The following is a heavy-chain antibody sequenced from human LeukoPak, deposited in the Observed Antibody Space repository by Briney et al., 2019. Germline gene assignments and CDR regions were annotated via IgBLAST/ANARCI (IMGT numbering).Heavy chain of an antibody. CDR2: IYYSGST. Sequence: SETLSLTCTVSGGSISSSSYYWGWIRQPPGKGLEWIGSIYYSGSTYYNPSLKSRFTISVDTSKNQFSLKLSSVTAADTAVYYCARDCAGDCYYYYYYYMDVWGKGTTVTVSS. CDR1: GGSISSSSYY. J-gene: IGHJ6*03. CDR3: ARDCAGDCYYYYYYYMDV. V-gene: IGHV4-39*07. D-gene: IGHD2-21*02.